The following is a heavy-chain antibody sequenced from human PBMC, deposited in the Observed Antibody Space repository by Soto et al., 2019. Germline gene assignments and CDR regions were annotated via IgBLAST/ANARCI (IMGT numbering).Heavy chain of an antibody. Sequence: PSETLSLTCTVSGGSISSGGYHWSWIRQHPGKGLEWIGYIYYSGSTYYNPSLKSRVTISVDTSKNQFSLKLSSVTAADTAVYYCASWRWELTGFYWGQGTLVTVSS. J-gene: IGHJ4*02. CDR1: GGSISSGGYH. V-gene: IGHV4-31*02. D-gene: IGHD1-26*01. CDR3: ASWRWELTGFY. CDR2: IYYSGST.